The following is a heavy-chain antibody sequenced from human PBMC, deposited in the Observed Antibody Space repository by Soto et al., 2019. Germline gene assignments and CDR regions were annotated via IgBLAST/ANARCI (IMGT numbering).Heavy chain of an antibody. CDR3: ARGIGHGSVLRYFDWSHRAFDI. V-gene: IGHV4-34*01. J-gene: IGHJ3*02. Sequence: LSLTCAVYGGSFSGYYWSWIRQPPGKGLEWIGEINHSGSTNYNPSLKSRVTISVDTSKNQFSLKLSSVTAADTAVYYCARGIGHGSVLRYFDWSHRAFDIWGQGTMVTVSS. CDR1: GGSFSGYY. D-gene: IGHD3-9*01. CDR2: INHSGST.